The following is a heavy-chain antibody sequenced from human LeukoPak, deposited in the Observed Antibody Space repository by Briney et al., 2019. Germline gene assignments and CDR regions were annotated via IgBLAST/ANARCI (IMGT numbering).Heavy chain of an antibody. CDR3: ARYTLDSAAAGIDY. Sequence: PSETLSLTCTVSGGSISSYYWSWIRQPPGKGLEWIGYIYHSGSTNYNPSLKSRVTISVDTSKNQFSLKLSSVTAADTAVYYCARYTLDSAAAGIDYWGQGTLVTVSS. J-gene: IGHJ4*02. V-gene: IGHV4-59*12. D-gene: IGHD6-13*01. CDR1: GGSISSYY. CDR2: IYHSGST.